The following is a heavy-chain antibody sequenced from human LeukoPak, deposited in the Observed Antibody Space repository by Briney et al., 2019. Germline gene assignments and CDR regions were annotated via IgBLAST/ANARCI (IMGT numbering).Heavy chain of an antibody. CDR2: VSGSEDNK. CDR3: ARAGLSGHYIDY. Sequence: GGSLTLSCAASGFTLSDYYMTWIRQAPGQGLEWISYVSGSEDNKYYADSVKGRFAISRDNAEKSLFLQMSNLRAEDTAVYYCARAGLSGHYIDYWGQGTLVTVSS. CDR1: GFTLSDYY. V-gene: IGHV3-11*01. D-gene: IGHD1-26*01. J-gene: IGHJ4*02.